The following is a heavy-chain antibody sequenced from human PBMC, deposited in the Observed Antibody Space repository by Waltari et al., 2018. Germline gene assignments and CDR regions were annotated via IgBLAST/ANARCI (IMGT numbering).Heavy chain of an antibody. CDR2: INAGNGNT. D-gene: IGHD3-3*01. J-gene: IGHJ4*02. CDR1: GYTFTSYA. V-gene: IGHV1-3*01. CDR3: ARVVGDYYFDY. Sequence: QVQLVQSGAEVKKPGASVKVSCKASGYTFTSYAMHWVRQAPGQRLEWMGWINAGNGNTKYSRKFQGRVTITRDTSASTAYMELSSLRSEDTAVYYCARVVGDYYFDYWGQGTLVTVSS.